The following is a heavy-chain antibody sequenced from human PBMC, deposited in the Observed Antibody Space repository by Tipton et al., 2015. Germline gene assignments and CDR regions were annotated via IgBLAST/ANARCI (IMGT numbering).Heavy chain of an antibody. V-gene: IGHV4-38-2*01. CDR1: GYSISRGYY. Sequence: GLVKPSETLSLTCGVAGYSISRGYYWGWIRQPPGKGLEWIGSFYHSGDTLYNPSLKSRVTISVDTSKTQFSLRLSSVTAADTAVYYCACQDYDLLSRDYPAIDYWGQGTLVIVSS. CDR2: FYHSGDT. D-gene: IGHD3-3*01. J-gene: IGHJ4*02. CDR3: ACQDYDLLSRDYPAIDY.